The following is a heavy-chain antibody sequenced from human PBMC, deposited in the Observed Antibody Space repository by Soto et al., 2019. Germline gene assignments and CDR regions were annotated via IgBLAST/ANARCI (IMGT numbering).Heavy chain of an antibody. J-gene: IGHJ4*02. CDR2: IKSKTDGETT. CDR3: TTWSRVPQAY. CDR1: GFTFSNAW. D-gene: IGHD3-3*01. V-gene: IGHV3-15*01. Sequence: PGGSLRLSCAASGFTFSNAWMSWLRQAPGKGLEWVGRIKSKTDGETTDYAAPVKGRFTISRDDSKNTLYLQMNSLKTEDTAVYYCTTWSRVPQAYWGQGTLVTVFS.